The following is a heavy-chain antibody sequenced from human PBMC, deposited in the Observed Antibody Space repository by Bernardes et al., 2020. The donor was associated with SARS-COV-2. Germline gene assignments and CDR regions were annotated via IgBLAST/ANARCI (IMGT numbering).Heavy chain of an antibody. D-gene: IGHD4-17*01. CDR2: ISDSGGST. CDR3: AKDWVDEYGGIDY. CDR1: GFTFRSYA. J-gene: IGHJ4*02. Sequence: GGSLRLSCAASGFTFRSYAMTWVRQAPGKGLEWVSTISDSGGSTYYADSVKGRFTISRDNSKNSLYLQMTTLRAEDTAVYYCAKDWVDEYGGIDYWGQGTLVTVSS. V-gene: IGHV3-23*01.